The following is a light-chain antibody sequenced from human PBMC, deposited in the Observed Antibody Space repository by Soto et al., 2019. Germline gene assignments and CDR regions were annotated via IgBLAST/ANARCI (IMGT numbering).Light chain of an antibody. CDR3: QQYCSSPT. CDR1: QSVSSSY. J-gene: IGKJ1*01. CDR2: GAS. Sequence: EIVLTQSPGTLSLSPGERATLSCRASQSVSSSYLAWYQQKPGQAPRLLIYGASSRATGIPDRFSGSGSGTDFTLTISRLEPEEFAVYSCQQYCSSPTFGQGTKVDI. V-gene: IGKV3-20*01.